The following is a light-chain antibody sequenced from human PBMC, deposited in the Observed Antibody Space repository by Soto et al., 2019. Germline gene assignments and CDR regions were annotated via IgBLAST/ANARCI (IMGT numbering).Light chain of an antibody. V-gene: IGKV3-11*01. CDR2: DAS. CDR3: QLRSNWPPRFT. CDR1: QSVSSY. Sequence: DIVLTQSPATLSLSPGERATLSCRASQSVSSYLAWYQQKPGQAPRLLIYDASNRATGIPATFSSSGSGTDFPLTISSLEPEDFAVYYCQLRSNWPPRFTFGPGTKVDIK. J-gene: IGKJ3*01.